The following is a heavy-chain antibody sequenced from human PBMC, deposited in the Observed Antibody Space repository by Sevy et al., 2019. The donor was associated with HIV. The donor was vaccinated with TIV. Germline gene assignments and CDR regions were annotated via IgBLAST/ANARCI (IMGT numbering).Heavy chain of an antibody. Sequence: GSLRLSCAASGFSFSSYSMNWVRQAPGKGLEWVSYISSSSSSIYYADSVKGRFTISRDNAKSSLYLQINSLRDEDTAVYYCARGSSSMSYWGQGTLVTVSS. CDR1: GFSFSSYS. V-gene: IGHV3-48*02. CDR3: ARGSSSMSY. J-gene: IGHJ4*02. D-gene: IGHD6-6*01. CDR2: ISSSSSSI.